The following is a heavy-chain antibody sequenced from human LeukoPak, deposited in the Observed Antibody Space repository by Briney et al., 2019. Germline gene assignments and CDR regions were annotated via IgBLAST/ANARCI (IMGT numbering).Heavy chain of an antibody. J-gene: IGHJ4*02. V-gene: IGHV1-69*04. CDR1: GGTFSSYA. CDR2: IVPILGIA. Sequence: SVKVSCKASGGTFSSYAISWVRQAPGQGLEWMGRIVPILGIANYAQKFQGRVTITADKSTSTAYMELSSLRSEDTAVYYCARDLSTVTQNPVDYWGQGTLVTVSS. CDR3: ARDLSTVTQNPVDY. D-gene: IGHD4-17*01.